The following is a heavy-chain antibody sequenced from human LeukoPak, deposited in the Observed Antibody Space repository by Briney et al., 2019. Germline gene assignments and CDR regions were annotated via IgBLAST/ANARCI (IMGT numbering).Heavy chain of an antibody. CDR2: IYTSGST. Sequence: KPSETLSLTCTVSGGSISSGSYYWSWIRQPAGKGPEWIGRIYTSGSTNYNPSLKSRVTISVDTSKNQFSLKLSSVTAADTAVYYCARDMSHYDYVWGSYRWDRSHLGNWFDPWGQGTLVTVSS. CDR1: GGSISSGSYY. CDR3: ARDMSHYDYVWGSYRWDRSHLGNWFDP. J-gene: IGHJ5*02. V-gene: IGHV4-61*02. D-gene: IGHD3-16*02.